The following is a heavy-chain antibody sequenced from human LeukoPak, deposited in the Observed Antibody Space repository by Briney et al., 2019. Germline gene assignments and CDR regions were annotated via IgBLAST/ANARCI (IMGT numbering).Heavy chain of an antibody. J-gene: IGHJ4*02. CDR2: ISYDGSNK. CDR3: AKDGGYCSGGSCYRGSFDY. V-gene: IGHV3-30*18. Sequence: GSLRLSCAASGFTFSSYGMHWVRQAPGKGLEWVAVISYDGSNKYYADSVKGRFTISRDNSKNTLYLQMNSLRAEDTAVYYCAKDGGYCSGGSCYRGSFDYWGQGTLVTVSS. D-gene: IGHD2-15*01. CDR1: GFTFSSYG.